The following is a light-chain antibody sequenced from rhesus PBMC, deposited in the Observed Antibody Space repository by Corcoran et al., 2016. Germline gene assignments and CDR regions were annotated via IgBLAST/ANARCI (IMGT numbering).Light chain of an antibody. V-gene: IGKV1-22*01. Sequence: DIQMTQSPSSLSASIGDTVTITCRASQDITSLLAWYQQTPGKAPKHLIHKASSLQSGVPSRFRGLGYRTDVTLTISSLQSEDFATYYCQHYISRPLTFGGGTKVDLK. CDR2: KAS. J-gene: IGKJ4*01. CDR3: QHYISRPLT. CDR1: QDITSL.